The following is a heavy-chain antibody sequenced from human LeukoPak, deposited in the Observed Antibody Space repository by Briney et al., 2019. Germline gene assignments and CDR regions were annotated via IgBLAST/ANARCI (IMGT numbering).Heavy chain of an antibody. CDR2: ISSSGSTI. CDR1: GFAFSDYY. V-gene: IGHV3-11*04. J-gene: IGHJ4*02. CDR3: ARDQRVKKIWAYYYDSSGYPLDY. Sequence: GGSLRLSCAASGFAFSDYYMSWVRPAPGKGLEWVSYISSSGSTIYYADSVKGRLTISRDKAKNSLYLQMNSLRAEHKAVYYCARDQRVKKIWAYYYDSSGYPLDYWGQGTLVTVSS. D-gene: IGHD3-22*01.